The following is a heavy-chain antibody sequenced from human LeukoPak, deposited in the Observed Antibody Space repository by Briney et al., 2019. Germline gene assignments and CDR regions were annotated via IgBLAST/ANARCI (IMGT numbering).Heavy chain of an antibody. D-gene: IGHD3-10*01. V-gene: IGHV3-23*01. CDR3: AKRREYYFDY. CDR2: LSGSGGST. Sequence: GVSLRLSCAASGFTFSSYAMTWVRQAPGKGLEWVSGLSGSGGSTYYADSVKGLFTISRDNSKNTLYLQMNSLRAEDTAVYYCAKRREYYFDYWGQGTLVTVSS. J-gene: IGHJ4*02. CDR1: GFTFSSYA.